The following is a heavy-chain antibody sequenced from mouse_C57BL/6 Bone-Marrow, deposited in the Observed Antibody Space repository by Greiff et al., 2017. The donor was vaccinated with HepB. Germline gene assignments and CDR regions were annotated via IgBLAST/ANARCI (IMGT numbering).Heavy chain of an antibody. CDR1: GFTFSDYG. CDR3: ARQIPYYYGSSYDAMDY. CDR2: ISNLAYSI. D-gene: IGHD1-1*01. J-gene: IGHJ4*01. Sequence: EVHLVESGGGLVQPGGSLKLSCAASGFTFSDYGMAWVRQAPRKGPEWVAFISNLAYSIYYADTVTGRFTISRENAKNTLYLEMSSLRSEDTAMYYCARQIPYYYGSSYDAMDYWGQGTSVTVSS. V-gene: IGHV5-15*01.